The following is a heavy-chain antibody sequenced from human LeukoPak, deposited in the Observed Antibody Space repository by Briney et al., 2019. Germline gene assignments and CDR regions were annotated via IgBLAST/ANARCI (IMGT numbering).Heavy chain of an antibody. CDR2: IYHSGST. CDR3: ARDRDIVVVPAVRFDY. CDR1: GHSISSGYS. D-gene: IGHD2-2*01. Sequence: SETLSLTCVVSGHSISSGYSWGWIRQPPGKGLEWIGSIYHSGSTYYNPSLKSRVTISVDTSKNHFSLKLSSVTAADTAVYYCARDRDIVVVPAVRFDYWGQGTLVTVSS. V-gene: IGHV4-38-2*02. J-gene: IGHJ4*02.